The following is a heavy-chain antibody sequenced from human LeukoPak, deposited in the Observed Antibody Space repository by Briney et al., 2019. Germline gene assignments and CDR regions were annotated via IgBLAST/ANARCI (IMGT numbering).Heavy chain of an antibody. CDR2: IGTAGDT. CDR1: GFTFSSYD. J-gene: IGHJ6*02. Sequence: GSLRLSCAASGFTFSSYDMHWVRQATGKGLEWVSAIGTAGDTYYPGSVKGRFTISRENAKNSLYLQMNSLRAGDTAVYYCARGRNYYGSGSYYILHYYYGMDVWAKGPRSPSP. CDR3: ARGRNYYGSGSYYILHYYYGMDV. V-gene: IGHV3-13*01. D-gene: IGHD3-10*01.